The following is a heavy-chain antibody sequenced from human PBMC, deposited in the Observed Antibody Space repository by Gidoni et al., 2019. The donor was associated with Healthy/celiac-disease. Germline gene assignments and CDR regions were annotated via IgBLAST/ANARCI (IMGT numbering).Heavy chain of an antibody. CDR3: ARDRTVTTVGGEFDP. V-gene: IGHV3-33*01. J-gene: IGHJ5*02. Sequence: QVQLVESGGGVVQPGRSLRLYCAASGFTFSSYGMHWVRQAPGKGLEWVAVIWYDGSNKYYADSVKGRFTISRDNSKNTLYLQMNSLRAEDTAVYYCARDRTVTTVGGEFDPWGQGTLVTVSS. CDR2: IWYDGSNK. D-gene: IGHD4-4*01. CDR1: GFTFSSYG.